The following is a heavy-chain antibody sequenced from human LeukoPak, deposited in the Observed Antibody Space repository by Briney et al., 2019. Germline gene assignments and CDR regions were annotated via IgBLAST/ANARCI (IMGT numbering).Heavy chain of an antibody. V-gene: IGHV5-51*01. CDR2: IYPPDSDT. CDR3: ARTSGGYSVGAFDI. D-gene: IGHD4-23*01. CDR1: GYSFTNYW. Sequence: RGESLKISCQGSGYSFTNYWIGWVRQMPGKGLEWMGIIYPPDSDTRYGPSFQGQVTISADKSISTAYPQWSSLKASDTALYYCARTSGGYSVGAFDIWGQGTMVTVSS. J-gene: IGHJ3*02.